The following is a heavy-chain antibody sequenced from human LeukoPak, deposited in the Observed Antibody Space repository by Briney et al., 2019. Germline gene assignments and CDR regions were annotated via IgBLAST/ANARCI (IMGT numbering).Heavy chain of an antibody. Sequence: ASVKVSCKASGYTFTGYYMHWVRQAPGQGLEWMGWINPNSGGTNYAQKFQGRVTMTRDTSISTAYMELSRLRSDDTAVYYCARGGQYVLHYDSSGYPPRGYWGQGTLVTVSS. D-gene: IGHD3-22*01. CDR2: INPNSGGT. J-gene: IGHJ4*02. V-gene: IGHV1-2*02. CDR1: GYTFTGYY. CDR3: ARGGQYVLHYDSSGYPPRGY.